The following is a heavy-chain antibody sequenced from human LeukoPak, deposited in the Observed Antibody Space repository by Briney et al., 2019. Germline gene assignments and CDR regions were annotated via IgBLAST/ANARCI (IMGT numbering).Heavy chain of an antibody. D-gene: IGHD3-10*02. V-gene: IGHV1-46*01. CDR2: INPDTGST. J-gene: IGHJ4*02. Sequence: ASVKVSCKASGFIFTNYYMHWVRQAPGQGPEWMGIINPDTGSTTYAQKFQGRVAMTRDTSTRTIHMELSSLRSEDTAVYYCARGPYFVPSALFYDWGQGTMVSVSS. CDR1: GFIFTNYY. CDR3: ARGPYFVPSALFYD.